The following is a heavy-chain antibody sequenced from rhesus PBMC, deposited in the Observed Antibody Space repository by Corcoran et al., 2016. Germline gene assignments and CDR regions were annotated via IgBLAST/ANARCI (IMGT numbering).Heavy chain of an antibody. CDR1: GDSVSSTSAT. J-gene: IGHJ2*01. D-gene: IGHD1-14*01. V-gene: IGHV6-1*01. CDR3: ARVRNDYWYFDL. CDR2: TNYRSKWYN. Sequence: QVQLQESGPGLVKPSPTLSLTCAISGDSVSSTSATWNWLRHSQSRGLEWLGRTNYRSKWYNDYAQSVQNRISINPDTSKNQFSLQLNSVTPEDMAVYYCARVRNDYWYFDLWGPGTPITISS.